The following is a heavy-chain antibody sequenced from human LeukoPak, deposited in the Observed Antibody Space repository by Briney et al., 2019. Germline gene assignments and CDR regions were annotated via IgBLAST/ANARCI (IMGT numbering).Heavy chain of an antibody. V-gene: IGHV4-39*07. CDR3: ARDFSSSSTVYYYYYMDV. CDR2: ISYSGTT. D-gene: IGHD6-6*01. CDR1: GGSISNRNYH. J-gene: IGHJ6*03. Sequence: MSSETLSLTCTVSGGSISNRNYHWGWIRQPPGKGLEWIGTISYSGTTYYSPSLKSRVTISLDTSKNQFSLKLSSVTAADTAIYYCARDFSSSSTVYYYYYMDVWGKGTTVTVSS.